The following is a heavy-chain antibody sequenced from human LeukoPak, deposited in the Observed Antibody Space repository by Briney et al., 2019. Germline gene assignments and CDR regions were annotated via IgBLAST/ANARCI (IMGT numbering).Heavy chain of an antibody. J-gene: IGHJ5*02. V-gene: IGHV3-48*03. CDR2: ISRGGNTE. D-gene: IGHD2-8*01. CDR1: GFTFSNYK. Sequence: PTGGSLRLSCAASGFTFSNYKMNWVRQAPGKGPEWVSHISRGGNTEYYADSVRGRFTVSRDNAKNLLYLQMNSLRDEDTAVYYCARDTVNGPFVISLDLWGQGALVTVSS. CDR3: ARDTVNGPFVISLDL.